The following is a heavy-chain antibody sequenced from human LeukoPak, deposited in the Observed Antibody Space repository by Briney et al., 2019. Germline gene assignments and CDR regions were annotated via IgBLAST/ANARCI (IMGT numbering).Heavy chain of an antibody. CDR2: ISGGGGST. Sequence: PGGSLRLSCAASGFIFSTYSMNWVRQAPGKGLEWVSAISGGGGSTFYTDPVKGRFTISRDNSKNTLYLQLNSLRAEDTAVYYCAKAQDPYYYDSSGYYYGYDYWGQGTLVTVSS. CDR1: GFIFSTYS. D-gene: IGHD3-22*01. J-gene: IGHJ4*02. CDR3: AKAQDPYYYDSSGYYYGYDY. V-gene: IGHV3-23*01.